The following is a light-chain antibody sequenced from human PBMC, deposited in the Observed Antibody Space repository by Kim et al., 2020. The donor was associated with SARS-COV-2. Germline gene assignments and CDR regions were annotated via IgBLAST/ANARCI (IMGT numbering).Light chain of an antibody. J-gene: IGLJ3*02. Sequence: SYELTQPPSVSVSPGQTASITCSGDKLGDKYACWYQQKPGQSPVLVIYQDSKRPSGIPERFSGSNSGNTATLTISGTQAMDEADYYGQAWDSSTWVFGGGTRWTVL. CDR2: QDS. V-gene: IGLV3-1*01. CDR3: QAWDSSTWV. CDR1: KLGDKY.